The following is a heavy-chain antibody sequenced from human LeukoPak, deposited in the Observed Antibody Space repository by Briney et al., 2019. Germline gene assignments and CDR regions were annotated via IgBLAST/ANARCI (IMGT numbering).Heavy chain of an antibody. J-gene: IGHJ4*02. D-gene: IGHD6-19*01. CDR2: IYYSGST. CDR3: ARDYFHRRGGWYELDY. V-gene: IGHV4-39*02. CDR1: GGSISSSSYY. Sequence: SETLSLTCTVSGGSISSSSYYWGWIRQPPGKGLEWIGSIYYSGSTYYNPSLKSRVTISVDTSKNQFSLKLSSVTAADTAVYYCARDYFHRRGGWYELDYWGQGTLVTVSS.